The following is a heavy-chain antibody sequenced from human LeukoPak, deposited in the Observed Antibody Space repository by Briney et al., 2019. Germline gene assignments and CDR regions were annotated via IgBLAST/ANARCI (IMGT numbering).Heavy chain of an antibody. Sequence: PGGSLRPSCTATGFTLSSYWMSWVRQAPGKGLEWVANTKGDESEKYYLDSVNGRFTISRNNAESSMSLQMNNLRAEDTAVYYCVRDGRNGWHFDYWGQGILVTVSS. CDR1: GFTLSSYW. J-gene: IGHJ4*02. CDR2: TKGDESEK. CDR3: VRDGRNGWHFDY. V-gene: IGHV3-7*01. D-gene: IGHD6-25*01.